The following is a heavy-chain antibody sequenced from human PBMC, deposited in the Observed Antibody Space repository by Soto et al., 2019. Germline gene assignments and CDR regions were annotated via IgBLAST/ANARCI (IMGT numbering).Heavy chain of an antibody. CDR1: GGSISTHSHY. Sequence: QLQLQESGPGLVKPSETLSLTCTVSGGSISTHSHYWVWIRQPPGKGLEWIATIYYSGTTYYNPSLESRVTISVDTSKNQFSLKPNSVTAADTAVYYGARLRYDFWAFEIWGQGTMVTVSS. CDR2: IYYSGTT. CDR3: ARLRYDFWAFEI. J-gene: IGHJ3*02. D-gene: IGHD3-3*01. V-gene: IGHV4-39*01.